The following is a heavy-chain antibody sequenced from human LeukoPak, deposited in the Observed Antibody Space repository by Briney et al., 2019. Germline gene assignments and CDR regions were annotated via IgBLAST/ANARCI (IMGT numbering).Heavy chain of an antibody. V-gene: IGHV1-18*01. Sequence: ASVKVSCKASGYTFTSYGISWVRQAPGQGLEWMGWTSAYNGNTNYAQKLQGRVTMTTDTSTSTAYMELSSLRSEDTAVYYCARGVYYYDSSGYYPLHFDYWGQGTLVTVSS. CDR3: ARGVYYYDSSGYYPLHFDY. CDR1: GYTFTSYG. J-gene: IGHJ4*02. D-gene: IGHD3-22*01. CDR2: TSAYNGNT.